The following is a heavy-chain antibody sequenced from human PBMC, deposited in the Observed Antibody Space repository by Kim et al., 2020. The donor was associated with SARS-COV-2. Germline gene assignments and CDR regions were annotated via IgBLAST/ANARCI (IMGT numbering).Heavy chain of an antibody. J-gene: IGHJ4*02. V-gene: IGHV4-39*07. CDR3: ARDSFSSHRAFDY. D-gene: IGHD3-16*01. Sequence: SETLSLTCTVSGGSISSSSYYWGWIRQPPGKGLEWIGSIYYSGSTYYNPSLKSRVTISVDTSKNQFSLKLSSVTAADTAVYYCARDSFSSHRAFDYWGQGTLVTVSS. CDR2: IYYSGST. CDR1: GGSISSSSYY.